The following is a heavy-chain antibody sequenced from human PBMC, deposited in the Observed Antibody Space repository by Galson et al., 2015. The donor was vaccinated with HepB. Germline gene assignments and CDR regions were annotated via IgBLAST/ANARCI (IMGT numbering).Heavy chain of an antibody. Sequence: SVKVSCKASGYTFTNYYIHWVRQAPGQGLEWMGIMNPSDGSTKYAQRFQGTVTMARDTSTSRAHMELRSLRSEDTAVYFRARGVSTYYFDSSGYLVDYWGQGTLVTVSS. CDR3: ARGVSTYYFDSSGYLVDY. J-gene: IGHJ4*02. D-gene: IGHD3-22*01. CDR2: MNPSDGST. V-gene: IGHV1-46*01. CDR1: GYTFTNYY.